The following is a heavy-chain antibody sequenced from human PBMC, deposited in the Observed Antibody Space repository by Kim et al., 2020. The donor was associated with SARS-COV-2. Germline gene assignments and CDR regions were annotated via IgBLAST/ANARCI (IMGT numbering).Heavy chain of an antibody. J-gene: IGHJ3*02. Sequence: SETLSLTCTVSGGSISSSSYYWGWIRQPPGKGLEWIGSIYYSGSTYYNPSLKSRVTISVDTSKNQFSLKLSSVTAADTAVYYCARRLVRSAFDIWGQGTMVTVSS. CDR3: ARRLVRSAFDI. V-gene: IGHV4-39*01. CDR2: IYYSGST. D-gene: IGHD6-13*01. CDR1: GGSISSSSYY.